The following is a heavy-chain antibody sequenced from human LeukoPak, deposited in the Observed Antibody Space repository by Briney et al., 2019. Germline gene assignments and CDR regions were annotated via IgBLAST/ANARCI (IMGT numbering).Heavy chain of an antibody. CDR3: ARDSEGLLRGAYFDY. D-gene: IGHD3-3*01. Sequence: GGSLRLSCAASGFTFSSYWMSWVRQAPGKGLEWVANIKQDGSEKYYVDSVKGRFTISRDHAKNSLYLQMNSLRAEDTAVYYCARDSEGLLRGAYFDYWGQGTLVTVSS. V-gene: IGHV3-7*01. CDR1: GFTFSSYW. J-gene: IGHJ4*02. CDR2: IKQDGSEK.